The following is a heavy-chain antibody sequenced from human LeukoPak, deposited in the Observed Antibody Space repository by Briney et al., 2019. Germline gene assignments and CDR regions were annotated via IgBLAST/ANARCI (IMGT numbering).Heavy chain of an antibody. D-gene: IGHD3-9*01. CDR2: ISDDGSQR. J-gene: IGHJ2*01. Sequence: PGGSLRLSCAASGFTFSRSAMHWVRQAPGKGLEWVAFISDDGSQRFYADSVKGRFTISRDNSENTLFLQMNSLRVDDTAVFYCAKKVERAGYFDDWGRGTLVTVSS. CDR1: GFTFSRSA. CDR3: AKKVERAGYFDD. V-gene: IGHV3-30*02.